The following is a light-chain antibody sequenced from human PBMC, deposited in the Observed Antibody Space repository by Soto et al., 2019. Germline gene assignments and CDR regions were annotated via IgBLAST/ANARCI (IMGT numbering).Light chain of an antibody. V-gene: IGKV1-39*01. CDR3: QESRSALWGT. CDR2: GAS. J-gene: IGKJ1*01. CDR1: QNIYNS. Sequence: DIQMTQSPSSLSASLLDIVTITFRTSQNIYNSLNWYQQKAGRAPAVLIYGASNLQGGVPLRFSGSGSGTDFTLTISGLQPEDSATYYCQESRSALWGTCGQGTKVDIK.